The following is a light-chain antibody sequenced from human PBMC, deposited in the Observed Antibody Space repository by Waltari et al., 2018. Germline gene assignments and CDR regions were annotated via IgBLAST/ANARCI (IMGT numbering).Light chain of an antibody. J-gene: IGKJ5*01. CDR3: QQYGNLPPSVT. Sequence: DIQMPQSPSSLSPSVGDRVTITCQASQGINKYLNWYQQKPGKLPNLLIYDASNLETGVPSRFSGSGSGRHFTLTISSLQPEDIATYYCQQYGNLPPSVTFGQGTRLEIK. V-gene: IGKV1-33*01. CDR1: QGINKY. CDR2: DAS.